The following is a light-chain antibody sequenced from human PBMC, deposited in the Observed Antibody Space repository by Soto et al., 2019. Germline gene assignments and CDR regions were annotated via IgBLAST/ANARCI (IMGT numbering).Light chain of an antibody. CDR2: AVN. V-gene: IGLV2-8*01. CDR3: SAHGGTNPYV. CDR1: ASDIGGYTF. Sequence: QSALTQPPSASGSPGQSVAISCTGTASDIGGYTFVSWYQQHPGKAPKLLIYAVNKRPSGVPDRFSGSKSGNTASLTVSGLQAEDEADYYCSAHGGTNPYVFGTGTKVTVL. J-gene: IGLJ1*01.